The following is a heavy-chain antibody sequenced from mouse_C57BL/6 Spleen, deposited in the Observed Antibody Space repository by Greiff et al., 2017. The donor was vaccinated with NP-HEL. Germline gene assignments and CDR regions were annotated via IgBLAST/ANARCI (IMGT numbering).Heavy chain of an antibody. Sequence: EVHLVESGGGLVKPGGSLKLSCAASGFTFSSYAMSWVRQTPEKRLEWVATISDGGSYTYYPDNVKGRFTISRDNAKNNLYLQMSHLKSEDTAMYYCARFYYGYDGGYFDYWGQGTTLTVSS. CDR1: GFTFSSYA. D-gene: IGHD2-2*01. J-gene: IGHJ2*01. V-gene: IGHV5-4*01. CDR3: ARFYYGYDGGYFDY. CDR2: ISDGGSYT.